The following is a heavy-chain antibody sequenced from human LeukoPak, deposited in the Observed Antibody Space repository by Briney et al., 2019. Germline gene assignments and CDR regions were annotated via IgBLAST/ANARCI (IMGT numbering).Heavy chain of an antibody. CDR2: ISSSGSTI. V-gene: IGHV3-48*03. J-gene: IGHJ4*02. CDR3: AKVDPPHPIDY. CDR1: GFTFSSYE. Sequence: GGSLRLSCAASGFTFSSYEMNWVRQAPGKGLEWASYISSSGSTIYYADSVKGRFTISRDNSKNTLYLQMNSLRAEDTAVYYCAKVDPPHPIDYWGQGTLVTVSS.